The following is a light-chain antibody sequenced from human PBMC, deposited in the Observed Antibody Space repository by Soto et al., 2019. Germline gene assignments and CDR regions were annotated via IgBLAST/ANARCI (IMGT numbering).Light chain of an antibody. CDR1: SSDVGGFDH. CDR2: DVS. Sequence: QSVLTQPASVSGSPGQSITISCTGASSDVGGFDHVSWYQQHPGKVPRLLIYDVSSRPSGASDRFSGSKSGNTASLTISGLQAEDEADYYCHSFTTTDTYVFGTVTKVTV. CDR3: HSFTTTDTYV. J-gene: IGLJ1*01. V-gene: IGLV2-14*03.